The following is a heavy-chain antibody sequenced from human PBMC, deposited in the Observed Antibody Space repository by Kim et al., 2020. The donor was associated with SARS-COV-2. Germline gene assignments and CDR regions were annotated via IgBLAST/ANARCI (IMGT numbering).Heavy chain of an antibody. CDR1: GFTVSTNY. Sequence: GGSLRLSCAASGFTVSTNYMNWVRQAPGKGLEWVSVIYSDGSTYYADSVKGRFTISRDNSKNTVYLQMNSLRADDTAVYYCARDARIPYGMDVWGQGTTVTVSS. V-gene: IGHV3-53*01. J-gene: IGHJ6*02. D-gene: IGHD2-15*01. CDR3: ARDARIPYGMDV. CDR2: IYSDGST.